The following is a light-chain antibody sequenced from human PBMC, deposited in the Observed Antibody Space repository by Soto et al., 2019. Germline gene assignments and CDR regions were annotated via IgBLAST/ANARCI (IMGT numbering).Light chain of an antibody. CDR3: QQYHLYWT. Sequence: IQMTQSPSSLSGSVGDRVTIPCRASQSITRWVAWYQQKPGKAPKLLIYDASNLESGVPSRFSGSGSGAEFTLTIDNLQPEDFATYYCQQYHLYWTFGPGTKVDIK. CDR1: QSITRW. J-gene: IGKJ1*01. V-gene: IGKV1-5*01. CDR2: DAS.